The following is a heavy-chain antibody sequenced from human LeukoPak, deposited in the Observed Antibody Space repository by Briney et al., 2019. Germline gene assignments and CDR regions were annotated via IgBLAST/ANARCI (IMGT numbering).Heavy chain of an antibody. CDR3: ARHKYYYDSSGYYFDY. J-gene: IGHJ4*02. Sequence: SETLSLTCTVSGGSISSHYWSWIRQPPGKGLEWIGYIYYSGSTNYNPSLKSRVTISVDTSKNQFSLKLSSVTAADTAVYYCARHKYYYDSSGYYFDYWGQGTLVTVSS. V-gene: IGHV4-59*08. D-gene: IGHD3-22*01. CDR1: GGSISSHY. CDR2: IYYSGST.